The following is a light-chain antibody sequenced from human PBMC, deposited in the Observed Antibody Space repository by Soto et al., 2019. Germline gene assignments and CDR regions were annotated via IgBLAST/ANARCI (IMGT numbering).Light chain of an antibody. CDR3: QDYIQWPPGM. CDR1: QFVSSR. CDR2: DTS. J-gene: IGKJ1*01. V-gene: IGKV3-15*01. Sequence: DIVVTQSPATLSASPGERVTLSCRASQFVSSRLAWYQQRPGQVPRLLIYDTSTRAPGISARFSGSGSGTEFTLTIISLQSEDFAVDYCQDYIQWPPGMFGPGTTVDIK.